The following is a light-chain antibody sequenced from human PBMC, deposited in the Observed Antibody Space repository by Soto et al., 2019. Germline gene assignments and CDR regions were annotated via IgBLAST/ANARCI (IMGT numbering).Light chain of an antibody. J-gene: IGKJ5*01. CDR1: QSVRTK. V-gene: IGKV3-15*01. CDR3: QQYNSWPPIT. Sequence: ILMTQSPDTLYVSPGEGASLSCRASQSVRTKLAWYQQKAGQAPRLLIYGASTRATGIPDRFSGSGSGTEFTLTISSLQSEDFAVYYCQQYNSWPPITFGQGTRLEIK. CDR2: GAS.